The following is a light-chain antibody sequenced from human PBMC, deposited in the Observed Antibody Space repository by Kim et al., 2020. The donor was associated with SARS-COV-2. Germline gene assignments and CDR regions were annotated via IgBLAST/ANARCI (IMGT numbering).Light chain of an antibody. Sequence: SYELTQPLSVSVALGQTARISCGGDNIANKNVHWYQQRPGQAPLLVIYRDNNRPSGIPERFSGSNSGNTATLTISRAQDGDEADYYCQVWDSNAKVFGGGTQLTVL. J-gene: IGLJ3*02. CDR1: NIANKN. CDR2: RDN. V-gene: IGLV3-9*01. CDR3: QVWDSNAKV.